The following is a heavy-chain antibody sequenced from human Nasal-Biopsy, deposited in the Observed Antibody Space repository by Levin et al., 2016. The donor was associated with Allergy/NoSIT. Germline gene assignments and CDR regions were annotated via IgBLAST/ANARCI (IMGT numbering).Heavy chain of an antibody. V-gene: IGHV3-72*01. J-gene: IGHJ4*02. D-gene: IGHD5-18*01. CDR2: SRNAANLYIK. CDR1: GFIFSDHY. CDR3: VRGGNSYAYPFAY. Sequence: GGSLRLSCVVSGFIFSDHYMDWVRQAPGKGLEWLGRSRNAANLYIKEYAASVKGRFTISRDDSSVYLQMDSLETEDTAIYYCVRGGNSYAYPFAYWGQGALVTVSS.